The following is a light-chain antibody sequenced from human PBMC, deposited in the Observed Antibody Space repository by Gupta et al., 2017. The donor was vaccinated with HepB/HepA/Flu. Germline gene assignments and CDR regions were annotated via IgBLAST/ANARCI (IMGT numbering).Light chain of an antibody. CDR2: GKN. Sequence: QDPAVSVALGQTVRITCQGDSLRSYYASWYQQKPGQAPVLVIYGKNNRPSGIPDRFSGSSSGNTASLTLTGAQAEDEADYYWNYRDSSGKQRVVGGGTKLTVL. CDR3: NYRDSSGKQRV. J-gene: IGLJ2*01. V-gene: IGLV3-19*01. CDR1: SLRSYY.